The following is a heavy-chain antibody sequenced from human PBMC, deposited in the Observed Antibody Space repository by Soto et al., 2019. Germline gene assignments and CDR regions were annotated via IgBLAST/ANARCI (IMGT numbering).Heavy chain of an antibody. CDR2: IDPRDSST. D-gene: IGHD6-19*01. Sequence: PGESLKISCKASGYSFTTYWISWLRQMPGEGLEWVGRIDPRDSSTDYSPSFQGHATISADRSISTAHLQWTSLEASDTAIYYCATGGAGWFYWGQGTLVTVSS. CDR3: ATGGAGWFY. CDR1: GYSFTTYW. J-gene: IGHJ1*01. V-gene: IGHV5-10-1*01.